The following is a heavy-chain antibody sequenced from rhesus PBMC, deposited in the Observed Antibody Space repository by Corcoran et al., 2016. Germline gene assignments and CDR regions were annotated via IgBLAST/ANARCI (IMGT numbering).Heavy chain of an antibody. Sequence: QVQLQESGPGLVQSSETLFLTCAVSGDSFSSLWWSWIRQLPGKGLGWIGEISGNSGNSNYNPSLKSRVTISRDASKSQLALKLTSVTAADTAVYYCVRNVDSTPPKVRSLDVWGRGLLVTVAS. CDR3: VRNVDSTPPKVRSLDV. D-gene: IGHD1-32*01. CDR1: GDSFSSLW. V-gene: IGHV4-80*01. J-gene: IGHJ5-2*02. CDR2: ISGNSGNS.